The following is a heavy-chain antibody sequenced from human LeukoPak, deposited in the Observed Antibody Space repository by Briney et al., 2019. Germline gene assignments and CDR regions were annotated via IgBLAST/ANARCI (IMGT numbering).Heavy chain of an antibody. CDR2: INHSGST. V-gene: IGHV4-39*07. Sequence: SDTLSLTCTVSGGSISGISYYWGWIRQPPGKGLEWIGEINHSGSTNYNPSLKSRVTISVDTSKNQFSLKLSSVTAADTAVYYCARGLRNYYYYYGMDVWGQGTTVTVSS. J-gene: IGHJ6*02. CDR3: ARGLRNYYYYYGMDV. CDR1: GGSISGISYY.